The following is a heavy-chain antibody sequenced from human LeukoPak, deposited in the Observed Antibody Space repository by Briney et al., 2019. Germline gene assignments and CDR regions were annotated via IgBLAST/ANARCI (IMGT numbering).Heavy chain of an antibody. D-gene: IGHD2-2*01. CDR3: ARDGNCSRTSCDPFFQH. V-gene: IGHV3-33*01. CDR2: IWYDGSNK. CDR1: GFTFSSYG. Sequence: GRSLRLSCAASGFTFSSYGMHWVRQAPGKGLEWVAVIWYDGSNKYYADSVKGRFTISRDNSKNTLYLQMNSLRAEDTAVYYCARDGNCSRTSCDPFFQHWGQGTLITVSS. J-gene: IGHJ1*01.